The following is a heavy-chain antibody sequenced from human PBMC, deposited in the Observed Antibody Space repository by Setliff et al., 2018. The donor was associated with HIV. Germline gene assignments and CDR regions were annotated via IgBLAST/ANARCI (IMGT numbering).Heavy chain of an antibody. CDR1: GFTFSSYG. CDR3: ATLARFAPDY. V-gene: IGHV3-33*01. Sequence: PGGSLRLSCAASGFTFSSYGMHWVRQAPGKGLEWVAVIWYDGSNKYYADSVKGRFTISRDNSKNTLYLQMNSLRAEDTAVYYCATLARFAPDYWSQGTQVTVSS. J-gene: IGHJ4*02. CDR2: IWYDGSNK.